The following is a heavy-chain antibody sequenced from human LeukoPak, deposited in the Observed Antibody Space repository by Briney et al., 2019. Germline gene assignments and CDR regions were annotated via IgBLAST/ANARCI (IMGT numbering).Heavy chain of an antibody. CDR1: GYTFTGYY. Sequence: ASVKVSCKASGYTFTGYYMHWVRQAPGQGLEWMGWINPNSGGTNYAQKFQGRVTMTRDTSISTAYMELSRLRSDDTAVYYCARGSYYDFWSGYYSGYYYMDVWGKGSTVTVSS. D-gene: IGHD3-3*01. CDR3: ARGSYYDFWSGYYSGYYYMDV. CDR2: INPNSGGT. J-gene: IGHJ6*03. V-gene: IGHV1-2*02.